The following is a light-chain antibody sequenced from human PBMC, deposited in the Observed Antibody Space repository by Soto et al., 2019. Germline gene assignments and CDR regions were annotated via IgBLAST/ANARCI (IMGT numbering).Light chain of an antibody. Sequence: EFVMTQSPATLSVSPGERVALSCRASQSISINLAWIQQKPGQGPRLLMIGASTRATGVPDRFSGSGSGTEFTLTISRLETEDFAVYYCQQYGSSRTFGQGTKV. J-gene: IGKJ1*01. CDR1: QSISIN. V-gene: IGKV3-20*01. CDR3: QQYGSSRT. CDR2: GAS.